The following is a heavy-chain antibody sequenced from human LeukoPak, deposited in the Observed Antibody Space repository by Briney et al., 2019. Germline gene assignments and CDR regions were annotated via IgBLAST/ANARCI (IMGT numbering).Heavy chain of an antibody. CDR2: INHSGST. J-gene: IGHJ6*03. CDR3: ARGQVSSSWYTYYYYYMDV. CDR1: GGSFSGYY. Sequence: PSETLSLTCAVYGGSFSGYYWSWIRKPPGKGLEWIGEINHSGSTNYNPSLKSRVTISVDTSKNQFSLKLSSVTAADTAVYYCARGQVSSSWYTYYYYYMDVWGKGTTVTVSS. V-gene: IGHV4-34*01. D-gene: IGHD6-13*01.